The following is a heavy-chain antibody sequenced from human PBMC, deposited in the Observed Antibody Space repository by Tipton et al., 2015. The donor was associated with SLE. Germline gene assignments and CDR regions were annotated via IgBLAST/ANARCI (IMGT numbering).Heavy chain of an antibody. Sequence: TLSLTCTVSGVSISSHYWTWIRQPPGKGLEWIGYIYYSGSTNYNPSLKSRVTISVDTSKNQFSLKLSSVTAADTAVYYCARDHVGDYCAGDCYPSGLLDSWGQGTLVTVSS. J-gene: IGHJ4*02. CDR1: GVSISSHY. D-gene: IGHD2-21*01. V-gene: IGHV4-59*11. CDR2: IYYSGST. CDR3: ARDHVGDYCAGDCYPSGLLDS.